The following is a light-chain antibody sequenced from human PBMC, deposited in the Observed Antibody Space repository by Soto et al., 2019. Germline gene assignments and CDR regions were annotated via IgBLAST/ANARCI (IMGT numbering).Light chain of an antibody. Sequence: DIQMTQSPSTLSASVGDRVTITCRASQSIGVWLAWYQQKPGTAPKLLIYKTSTLDSGVPLRFSGSGSGTEFTLTISSLQPDDFATYYCQQYINYFRTFGQGTKVHIK. CDR3: QQYINYFRT. CDR2: KTS. J-gene: IGKJ1*01. V-gene: IGKV1-5*03. CDR1: QSIGVW.